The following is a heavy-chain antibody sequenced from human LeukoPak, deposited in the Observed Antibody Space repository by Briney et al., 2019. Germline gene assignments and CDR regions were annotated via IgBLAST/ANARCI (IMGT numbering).Heavy chain of an antibody. V-gene: IGHV3-23*01. CDR3: AKVRIAGTTRSDFDY. D-gene: IGHD1-20*01. CDR2: ISGSGGST. J-gene: IGHJ4*02. Sequence: GGSLRLSCAASGFTFSSYAMSWVRQAPGKGLEWVSAISGSGGSTYYADSVKGRFTISRDNSKNTLYLQMNSLRAEDTAVYYCAKVRIAGTTRSDFDYWGQGTLVTVSS. CDR1: GFTFSSYA.